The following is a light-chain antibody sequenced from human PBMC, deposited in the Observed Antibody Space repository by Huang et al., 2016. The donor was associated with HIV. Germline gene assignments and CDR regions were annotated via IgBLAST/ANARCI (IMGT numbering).Light chain of an antibody. V-gene: IGKV3-11*01. Sequence: DIVLTQSPATLSLSPGERATLSCRASQSVGSNLAWYQHKPDQAPRLLIYDASNSAYGIPARFSGSWSGTDFPLTVSILEPEDSALSYCQQRNSWPPITFGQGTRLEIK. CDR1: QSVGSN. CDR3: QQRNSWPPIT. J-gene: IGKJ5*01. CDR2: DAS.